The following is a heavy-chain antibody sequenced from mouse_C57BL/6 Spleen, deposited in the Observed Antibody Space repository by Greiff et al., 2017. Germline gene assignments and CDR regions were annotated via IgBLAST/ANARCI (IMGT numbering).Heavy chain of an antibody. CDR1: GYTFTSYW. CDR2: IHPSDSDT. CDR3: ARVDTTVVATEAMDY. Sequence: VKLQQPGAELVKPGASVKVSCKASGYTFTSYWMHWVKQRPGQGLEWIGRIHPSDSDTNYNQKFKGKATLTVDKSSSTAYMQLSSLTSEDSAVYYCARVDTTVVATEAMDYWGQGTSVTVSS. D-gene: IGHD1-1*01. V-gene: IGHV1-74*01. J-gene: IGHJ4*01.